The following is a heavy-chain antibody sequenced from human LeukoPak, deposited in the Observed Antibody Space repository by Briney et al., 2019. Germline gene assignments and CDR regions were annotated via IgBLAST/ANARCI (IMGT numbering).Heavy chain of an antibody. J-gene: IGHJ4*02. D-gene: IGHD3-22*01. Sequence: GRSLRLSCTASGFTFGDYAMSWVRQAPGKGQEWVGFIRSKAYGGTTEYAASVKGRSTISRDDSKSIAYLQMNSLKTEDTAVYYCTRLPDYYDSSGYPYYWGQGTLVTVSS. CDR1: GFTFGDYA. CDR2: IRSKAYGGTT. V-gene: IGHV3-49*04. CDR3: TRLPDYYDSSGYPYY.